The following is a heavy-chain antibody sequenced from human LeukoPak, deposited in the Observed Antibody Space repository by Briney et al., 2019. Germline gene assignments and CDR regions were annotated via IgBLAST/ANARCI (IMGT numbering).Heavy chain of an antibody. CDR1: GFTFCSYW. CDR2: INSDGSST. Sequence: GGSLRLSCAASGFTFCSYWMHWVRQAPGKGLVWVSRINSDGSSTSYADSVKGRFTISRDNAKNTLYLQMNSLRAEDTAVYYCARLPLGGYSYGFDYWGQGTLVTVSS. D-gene: IGHD5-18*01. CDR3: ARLPLGGYSYGFDY. V-gene: IGHV3-74*01. J-gene: IGHJ4*02.